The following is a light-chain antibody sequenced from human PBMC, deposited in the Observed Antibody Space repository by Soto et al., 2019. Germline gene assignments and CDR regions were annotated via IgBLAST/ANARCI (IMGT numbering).Light chain of an antibody. CDR3: QQSYSSPPT. V-gene: IGKV1-39*01. Sequence: DIQMTQSPSSLSASVEDRVIITCRASQSISNHLNWYQQKPGEAPKLLIFAASSLQSGVPSRFSGSRSGPDFTPTISSLQPEDFATYYCQQSYSSPPTFGQGTKVDIK. CDR2: AAS. J-gene: IGKJ1*01. CDR1: QSISNH.